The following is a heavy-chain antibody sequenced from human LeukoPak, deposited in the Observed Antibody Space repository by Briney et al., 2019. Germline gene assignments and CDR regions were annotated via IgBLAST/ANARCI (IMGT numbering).Heavy chain of an antibody. J-gene: IGHJ5*02. CDR3: ARVTRGEDGHDWFDP. CDR2: ISISGRT. D-gene: IGHD3-16*01. Sequence: PPRTLSLTCTVSVGFLTSGSYYSGSVRHPAGDGLEWIVRISISGRTNYNPSLMSRVSLSLDTSKNQFFLNLRSVAAADTAVYYCARVTRGEDGHDWFDPWGQGILVTVSS. V-gene: IGHV4-61*02. CDR1: VGFLTSGSYY.